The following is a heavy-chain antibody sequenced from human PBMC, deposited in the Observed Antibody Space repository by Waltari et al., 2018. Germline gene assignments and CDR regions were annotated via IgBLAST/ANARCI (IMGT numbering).Heavy chain of an antibody. D-gene: IGHD5-12*01. CDR2: IYYSGST. Sequence: QVQLQESGPGLVKPSETLSLTCTVSGGSISSHYWSWIRQPPGKGLEWIGYIYYSGSTNYNPYLKSRVTISVDTSKNQFSLKLSSVTAADTAVYYCARHDSEMATNHWYFDLWGRGTLVTVSS. J-gene: IGHJ2*01. CDR3: ARHDSEMATNHWYFDL. V-gene: IGHV4-59*11. CDR1: GGSISSHY.